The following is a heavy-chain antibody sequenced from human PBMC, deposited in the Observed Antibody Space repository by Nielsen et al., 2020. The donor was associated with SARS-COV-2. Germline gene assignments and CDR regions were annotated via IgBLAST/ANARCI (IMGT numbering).Heavy chain of an antibody. D-gene: IGHD3-3*01. Sequence: GESLKISCAASGFTFSSYAMSWVRQAPGKGLEWVSAISGSGGSTYYPDSVKGRFTISRDNSKNTLYLQMNSLRAEDTAVYYCAKRVWAYDFWSGYDFDYWGQGTLVTVSS. J-gene: IGHJ4*02. CDR2: ISGSGGST. V-gene: IGHV3-23*01. CDR1: GFTFSSYA. CDR3: AKRVWAYDFWSGYDFDY.